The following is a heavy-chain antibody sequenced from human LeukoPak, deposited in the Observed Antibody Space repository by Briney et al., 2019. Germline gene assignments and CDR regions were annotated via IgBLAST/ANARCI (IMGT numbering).Heavy chain of an antibody. V-gene: IGHV3-30*04. CDR1: GFTFSRYA. CDR3: AREVYSGYHFDY. D-gene: IGHD5-12*01. J-gene: IGHJ4*02. CDR2: ISYDGSNK. Sequence: GSLRLSCEASGFTFSRYALHSVRQAPGKGLEWVAVISYDGSNKYYADSVKGRFTISRDNSKNTLYLQMNSLRAEDTAVYYCAREVYSGYHFDYWGQGTLVTVSS.